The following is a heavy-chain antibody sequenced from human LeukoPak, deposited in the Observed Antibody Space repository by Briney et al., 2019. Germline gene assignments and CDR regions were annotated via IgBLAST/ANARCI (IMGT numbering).Heavy chain of an antibody. J-gene: IGHJ4*02. CDR1: GGTFSSYA. CDR3: VRSIAVPYYFDY. Sequence: ASVKVSCKASGGTFSSYAISWVRQAPGQGLEWMGGIIPIFGTANYAQKFQGRVTITADESTSTAYMELSSLRSEDTAVYYCVRSIAVPYYFDYWGQGTLVTVSS. CDR2: IIPIFGTA. D-gene: IGHD6-19*01. V-gene: IGHV1-69*01.